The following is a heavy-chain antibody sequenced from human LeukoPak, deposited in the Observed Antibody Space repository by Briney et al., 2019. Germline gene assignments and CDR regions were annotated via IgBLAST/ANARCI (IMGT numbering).Heavy chain of an antibody. CDR2: IYYSGST. J-gene: IGHJ4*02. Sequence: SETLSLTCTVSGGSISSSRYYWGWIRQLPGKGLEWIGTIYYSGSTYYNPSLKSRVTISVDTSKNQFSLKLSSVTAADTAVYYCARRAEYSRAHYYFDYWGQGTLVTVSS. D-gene: IGHD6-6*01. CDR3: ARRAEYSRAHYYFDY. V-gene: IGHV4-39*01. CDR1: GGSISSSRYY.